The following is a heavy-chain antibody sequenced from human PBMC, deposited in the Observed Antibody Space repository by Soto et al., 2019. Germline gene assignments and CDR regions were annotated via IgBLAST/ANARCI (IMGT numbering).Heavy chain of an antibody. J-gene: IGHJ6*02. Sequence: SVKVSYQASGDSFSSYGITWVRQAPGQGLEWMGGIIPIIGTTKYAQKFQGRVTITADESTTTAYMELSSLISEDTAVYYCARELKEPGSYYYYGLDVWGQGTTVTVSS. D-gene: IGHD3-10*01. CDR2: IIPIIGTT. CDR1: GDSFSSYG. V-gene: IGHV1-69*13. CDR3: ARELKEPGSYYYYGLDV.